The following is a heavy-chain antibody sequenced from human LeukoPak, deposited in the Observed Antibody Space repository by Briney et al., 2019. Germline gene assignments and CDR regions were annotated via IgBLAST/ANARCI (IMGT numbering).Heavy chain of an antibody. Sequence: PSETLSLTCTVSGGSISGYYWSWVRQPPGKGREWMGYIYDSGSTKYNPSLKSRCTLSMDKSRNTFSLKLSYVTAADTAVYYCARGGLENGYHSNDGFDIWGQGTMVTVSS. CDR1: GGSISGYY. CDR2: IYDSGST. CDR3: ARGGLENGYHSNDGFDI. V-gene: IGHV4-59*01. D-gene: IGHD3-22*01. J-gene: IGHJ3*02.